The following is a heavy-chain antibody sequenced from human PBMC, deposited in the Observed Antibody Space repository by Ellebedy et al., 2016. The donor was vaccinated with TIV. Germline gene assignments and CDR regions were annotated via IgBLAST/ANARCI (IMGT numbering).Heavy chain of an antibody. Sequence: SVKVSXKASGGTFSSYGVSWVRQAPGQGLEWMGGIIPILVTANYAQKFQGRVTISADESTSTVYMELSSLRYEDTAVYYCARDGGTHDYWGQGTQVTVSS. CDR3: ARDGGTHDY. CDR2: IIPILVTA. CDR1: GGTFSSYG. J-gene: IGHJ4*02. V-gene: IGHV1-69*13. D-gene: IGHD3-3*01.